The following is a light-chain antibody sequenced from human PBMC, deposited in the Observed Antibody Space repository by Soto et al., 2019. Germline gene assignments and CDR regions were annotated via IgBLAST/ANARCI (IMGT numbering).Light chain of an antibody. J-gene: IGKJ2*01. CDR2: AAS. Sequence: DIQMTQSPSSLSASVGDRVTIICRASQTITNSLNWYQHKPGKAPKLLIYAASSLQSGVPSRFSGSGSGTDFTLTISSLRPEDFATYYCQQSDSNPRTFGQGTKLEIK. CDR3: QQSDSNPRT. CDR1: QTITNS. V-gene: IGKV1-39*01.